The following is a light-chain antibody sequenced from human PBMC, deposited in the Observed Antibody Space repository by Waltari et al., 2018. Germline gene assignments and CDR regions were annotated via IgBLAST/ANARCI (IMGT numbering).Light chain of an antibody. CDR3: CSYAGSTTLI. CDR1: SSDVGDYNS. Sequence: QSALTQPASVSGSPGQSITISCTGPSSDVGDYNSVSWYQQHPGKVPKLMIYDVSKRPSGVSDRFSGSKSDNTASLTISGLQAEDEADYYCCSYAGSTTLIFGGGTKLTVL. CDR2: DVS. J-gene: IGLJ2*01. V-gene: IGLV2-23*02.